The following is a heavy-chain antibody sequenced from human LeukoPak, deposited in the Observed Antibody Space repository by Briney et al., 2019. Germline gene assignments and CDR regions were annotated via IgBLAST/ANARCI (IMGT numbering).Heavy chain of an antibody. V-gene: IGHV3-7*01. J-gene: IGHJ4*02. CDR3: ASRYRDLGLYGDYFDS. Sequence: GGSLRLSCAASGFTFNTYWMTWVRQAPGRGLEWVANVRQDGGEGHYVDSVKGRFTISRDNSKNTLYLQMDSLRVEDTAVYYCASRYRDLGLYGDYFDSWGQGTLVTVSS. CDR2: VRQDGGEG. D-gene: IGHD5-18*01. CDR1: GFTFNTYW.